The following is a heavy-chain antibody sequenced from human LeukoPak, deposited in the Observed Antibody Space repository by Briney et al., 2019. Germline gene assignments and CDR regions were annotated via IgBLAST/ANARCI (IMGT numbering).Heavy chain of an antibody. CDR1: RFTFSGYW. CDR3: ARDISSSWYVDLNWFDP. Sequence: TGGSLRLSCAASRFTFSGYWMSWVRKAPGKGLEWVANIKQDGSEKYYLDSVKGRFTISRDNAKNSLYLQMNSLRAEDTDVYYCARDISSSWYVDLNWFDPWGQGTLVTVSS. V-gene: IGHV3-7*01. CDR2: IKQDGSEK. J-gene: IGHJ5*02. D-gene: IGHD6-13*01.